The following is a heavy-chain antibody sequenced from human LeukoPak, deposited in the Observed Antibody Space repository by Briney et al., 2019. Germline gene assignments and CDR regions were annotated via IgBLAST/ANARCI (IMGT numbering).Heavy chain of an antibody. CDR1: GGTFSSYA. Sequence: SVKVPCKASGGTFSSYAISWVRQAPGQGLEWMGRIIPILGIANYAQKFQGRVTITADKSTSTAYMELSSLRSEDTAVYYCAGDSSSVPGMSSDYWGQGTLVTVSS. CDR2: IIPILGIA. V-gene: IGHV1-69*04. D-gene: IGHD6-6*01. J-gene: IGHJ4*02. CDR3: AGDSSSVPGMSSDY.